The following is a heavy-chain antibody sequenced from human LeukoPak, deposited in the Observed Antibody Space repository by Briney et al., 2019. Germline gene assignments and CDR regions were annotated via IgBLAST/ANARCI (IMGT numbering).Heavy chain of an antibody. Sequence: GGSLRLSCAASGFTVSSSFMSWVRQAPGKGLEWVSVIYSGGSTYYANSVKGRFTICRDNSKNMLYLQMNSLRAEDTALYYGTRGIPMAGTVGGLWGQGTLVAVSS. V-gene: IGHV3-53*01. D-gene: IGHD6-19*01. CDR1: GFTVSSSF. CDR3: TRGIPMAGTVGGL. J-gene: IGHJ4*02. CDR2: IYSGGST.